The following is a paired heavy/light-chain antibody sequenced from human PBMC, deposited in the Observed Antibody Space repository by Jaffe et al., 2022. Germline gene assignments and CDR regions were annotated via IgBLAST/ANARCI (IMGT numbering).Heavy chain of an antibody. CDR2: IYPGDSDT. J-gene: IGHJ4*02. CDR1: GYSFTSYW. CDR3: VRHDQGVTYGYIPVGGFDY. V-gene: IGHV5-51*01. Sequence: EVQLVQSGAEVKKPGESLKISCKGSGYSFTSYWIGWVRQMPGKGLEWMGIIYPGDSDTRYSPSFQGQVTISADKSISTAYLQWSSLKASDTAMYYCVRHDQGVTYGYIPVGGFDYWGQGTLVTVSS. D-gene: IGHD6-25*01.
Light chain of an antibody. CDR2: EVS. Sequence: DIVMTQTPLSLSVTPGQPASISCKSSQSLLHSDGKTYLYWYLQKPGQSPQLLIYEVSSRFSGVPDRFSGSGSGTDFTLKISRVEAEDVGVYYCMQGIHLPTWTFGQGTKVEIK. CDR3: MQGIHLPTWT. V-gene: IGKV2-29*02. J-gene: IGKJ1*01. CDR1: QSLLHSDGKTY.